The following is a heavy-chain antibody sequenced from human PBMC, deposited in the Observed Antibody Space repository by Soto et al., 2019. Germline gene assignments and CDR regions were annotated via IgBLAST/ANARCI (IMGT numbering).Heavy chain of an antibody. CDR1: GDTFNRYT. CDR2: IIPMFGIA. CDR3: ARDWGRSDVIPAASSAMDV. J-gene: IGHJ6*02. V-gene: IGHV1-69*04. D-gene: IGHD2-2*01. Sequence: ASVKVSCKGSGDTFNRYTVTWVRQAPGQGLEWMGRIIPMFGIASYAQNFQGRVTITADKSTNTAYMELSSLRSEDTAVYYCARDWGRSDVIPAASSAMDVWG.